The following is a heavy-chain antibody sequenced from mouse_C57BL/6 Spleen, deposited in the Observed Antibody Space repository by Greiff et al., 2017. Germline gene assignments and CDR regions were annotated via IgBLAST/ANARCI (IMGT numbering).Heavy chain of an antibody. CDR1: GYTFTSYW. J-gene: IGHJ2*01. V-gene: IGHV1-50*01. CDR3: ARRSGTMVTTGFPFDY. CDR2: IDPSDSYT. Sequence: QVQLQQPGAELVKPGASVKLSCKASGYTFTSYWMQWVKQRPGQGLEWIGEIDPSDSYTNYNQKFKGKATLTVDTSSSTAYMQLSSLTSEDSAVYYCARRSGTMVTTGFPFDYWGQGTTLTVSS. D-gene: IGHD2-2*01.